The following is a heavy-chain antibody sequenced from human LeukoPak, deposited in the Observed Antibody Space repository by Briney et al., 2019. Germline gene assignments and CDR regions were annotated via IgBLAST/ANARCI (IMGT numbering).Heavy chain of an antibody. CDR3: AKSLRTRIYYFDY. Sequence: GGSLRLSCAASGFIFSSYAMHWVRQAPGKGLEWVAVKAFDGSDEYYAGSVKGRFTISRDNSKNTLYLQMNSLRGEDTAVYYCAKSLRTRIYYFDYWGQGTLVTVSS. CDR1: GFIFSSYA. CDR2: KAFDGSDE. D-gene: IGHD1-7*01. V-gene: IGHV3-30*04. J-gene: IGHJ4*02.